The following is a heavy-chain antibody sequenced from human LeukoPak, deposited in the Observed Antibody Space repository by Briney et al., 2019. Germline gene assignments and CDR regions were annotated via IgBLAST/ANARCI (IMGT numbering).Heavy chain of an antibody. CDR3: ARSDHRIVETDASLYYFDY. V-gene: IGHV1-69*05. Sequence: EASVTVSCKASGGTFSSYAISWVRQAAGQGLEWMGGTISIFGTPNYAKKFQGRATITTDESTRTAYMELSSLRSDDTAVYYCARSDHRIVETDASLYYFDYWAREPWSPSPQ. D-gene: IGHD5-24*01. J-gene: IGHJ4*02. CDR2: TISIFGTP. CDR1: GGTFSSYA.